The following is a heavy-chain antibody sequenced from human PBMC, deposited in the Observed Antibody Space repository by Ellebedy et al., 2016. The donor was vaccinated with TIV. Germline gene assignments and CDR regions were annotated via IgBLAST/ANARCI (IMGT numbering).Heavy chain of an antibody. V-gene: IGHV3-33*01. D-gene: IGHD4-17*01. CDR2: IWHDGSNK. CDR3: AREAVTRNYYYVMDV. Sequence: PGGSLRLSCAAPGFIFSSYGMHWVRQAPGKGLEWVAVIWHDGSNKYYADSVKGRFTISRDNSNNTLYLQMNSLRAEDTGIYYCAREAVTRNYYYVMDVWGQGTTVTVFS. CDR1: GFIFSSYG. J-gene: IGHJ6*02.